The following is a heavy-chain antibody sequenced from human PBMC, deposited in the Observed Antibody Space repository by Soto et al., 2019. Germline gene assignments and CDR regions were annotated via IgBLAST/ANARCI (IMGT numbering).Heavy chain of an antibody. V-gene: IGHV3-30*18. D-gene: IGHD1-26*01. J-gene: IGHJ6*02. CDR2: ISYDGSNK. CDR3: AKDVVVGATTGLVDYYYYYGMDV. CDR1: GFTFSSYG. Sequence: QVQLVESGGGVVQPGRSLRLSCAASGFTFSSYGMHWVRQAPGKGLEWVAVISYDGSNKYYADSVKGRFTISRDNSKNTLYLPMNSLRAEDTAVYYCAKDVVVGATTGLVDYYYYYGMDVWGQGTTVTVSS.